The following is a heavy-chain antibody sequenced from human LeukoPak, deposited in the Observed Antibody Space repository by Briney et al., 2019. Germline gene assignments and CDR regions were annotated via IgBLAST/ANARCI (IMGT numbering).Heavy chain of an antibody. V-gene: IGHV3-7*01. J-gene: IGHJ6*03. D-gene: IGHD2-21*02. Sequence: GGSLGLSCAASGFAFSSYWMSWFRQAPGKGLEWVANIKQDGSEKFYAGSVKGRFTVSRDNAKNSLFLQMNSLRAEDTALYYCARVVTAWSMDVWGKGTTVTVSS. CDR1: GFAFSSYW. CDR2: IKQDGSEK. CDR3: ARVVTAWSMDV.